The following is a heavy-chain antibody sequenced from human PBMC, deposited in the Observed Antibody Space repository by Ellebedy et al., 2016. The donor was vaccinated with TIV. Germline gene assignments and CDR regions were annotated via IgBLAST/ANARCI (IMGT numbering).Heavy chain of an antibody. CDR3: ARGQIIFDF. V-gene: IGHV3-72*01. CDR2: IRNKANGYTT. D-gene: IGHD3-10*01. CDR1: GFTFSDYY. J-gene: IGHJ3*01. Sequence: GESLKISCAASGFTFSDYYMSWVRQAPGKGLEWIGRIRNKANGYTTEYAASVKGRFTVSRDDSKNSLYLQMNSLKIDDTAVYYCARGQIIFDFWGQGTMVTVSS.